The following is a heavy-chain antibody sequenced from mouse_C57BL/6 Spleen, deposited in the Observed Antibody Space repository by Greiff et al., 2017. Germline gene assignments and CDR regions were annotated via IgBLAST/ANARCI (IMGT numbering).Heavy chain of an antibody. CDR1: GYTFTSYW. CDR3: ARKRGDY. J-gene: IGHJ2*01. CDR2: IDPSDSYT. Sequence: VQLQQSGAELVKPGASVKLSCKASGYTFTSYWMQWVKQRPGQGLEGIGEIDPSDSYTNYHHTFKGKDTLTVDTSSSTAYMQLSSMTAEDSAVYYCARKRGDYWGQGTTLTVSS. V-gene: IGHV1-50*01.